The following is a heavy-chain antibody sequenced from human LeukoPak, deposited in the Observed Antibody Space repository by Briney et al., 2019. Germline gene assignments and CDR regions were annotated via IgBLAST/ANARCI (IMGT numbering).Heavy chain of an antibody. D-gene: IGHD1-7*01. CDR3: ATARNFRFEY. V-gene: IGHV3-74*01. Sequence: GGSLRLSCATSGLTFRTTWMHWVRQAPGKGLMWVSRMNGEGTTIDYADSVKGRLTVSRDYAENTLFLQMNNLRTEDTALYFCATARNFRFEYWGQGSLVIVSA. J-gene: IGHJ4*02. CDR1: GLTFRTTW. CDR2: MNGEGTTI.